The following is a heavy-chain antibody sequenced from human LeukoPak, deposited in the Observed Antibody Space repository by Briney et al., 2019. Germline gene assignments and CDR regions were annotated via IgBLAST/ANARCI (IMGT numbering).Heavy chain of an antibody. J-gene: IGHJ5*02. Sequence: PSETLSLTCTVSGGSISSSSYYWGWIRQPPGKGLEWIGSIYYSGSTYYNPSLKSRVTISVDTSKNQFSLKLSSVTAADTAVYYCARGAGVIVLVPAATNWFDPWGQGTLVTVSS. D-gene: IGHD2-2*01. CDR3: ARGAGVIVLVPAATNWFDP. CDR1: GGSISSSSYY. V-gene: IGHV4-39*07. CDR2: IYYSGST.